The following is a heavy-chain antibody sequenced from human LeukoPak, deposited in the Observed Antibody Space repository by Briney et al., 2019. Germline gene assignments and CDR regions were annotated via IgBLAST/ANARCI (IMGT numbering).Heavy chain of an antibody. J-gene: IGHJ4*02. V-gene: IGHV3-33*01. CDR1: GFTFSTYA. CDR3: ARDMAIVGPLLDY. CDR2: IWYDGSNK. D-gene: IGHD3-22*01. Sequence: GGSLRLSCAASGFTFSTYAMHWVRQAPGKGLEWVAVIWYDGSNKYYADSVKGRFTISRDNTKNSLYLGMNSLRAEDTAVYYCARDMAIVGPLLDYWGQGTLVIVSS.